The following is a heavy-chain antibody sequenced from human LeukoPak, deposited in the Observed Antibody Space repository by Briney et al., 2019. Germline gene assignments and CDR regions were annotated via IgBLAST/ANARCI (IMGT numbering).Heavy chain of an antibody. Sequence: PGRSLRLSCAASGFTFDDYAMHWVRQVPGKGLEWVSSITWNGGSRGYVDSVKGRFTVSRDNAKNSLYLHMNSLRAEDTAVYYCATPPSKEVVPVFIRVVYWGQGTLVTVSS. D-gene: IGHD3-10*01. J-gene: IGHJ4*02. CDR3: ATPPSKEVVPVFIRVVY. CDR1: GFTFDDYA. V-gene: IGHV3-9*01. CDR2: ITWNGGSR.